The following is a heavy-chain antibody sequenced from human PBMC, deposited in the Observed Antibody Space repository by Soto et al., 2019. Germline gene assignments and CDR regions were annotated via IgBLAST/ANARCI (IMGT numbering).Heavy chain of an antibody. CDR3: ARAGYDFLAWLLTYYYVKDV. V-gene: IGHV1-18*04. J-gene: IGHJ6*02. Sequence: ASVKVSCKASGYTFTSYGISWVRQAPGQGREWMGWISAYNGNTNYAQKLQGRVTMTTDTSTSTAYMELRSLRSDDTAVYYCARAGYDFLAWLLTYYYVKDVWGQGTTDNVSS. CDR1: GYTFTSYG. D-gene: IGHD3-3*01. CDR2: ISAYNGNT.